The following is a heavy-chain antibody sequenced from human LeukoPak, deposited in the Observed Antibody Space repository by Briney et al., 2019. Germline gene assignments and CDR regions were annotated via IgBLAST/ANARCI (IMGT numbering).Heavy chain of an antibody. CDR3: ASKYLRGSELQKNNWFHP. Sequence: SVKVSCKASGGTFSSYAISWVRQAPGQGLEWMGGIIPIFGTANYAQKFQGRVTITADESTSTAYMELSSLRSEDTAVYYCASKYLRGSELQKNNWFHPRCHGTLVTVTS. V-gene: IGHV1-69*13. D-gene: IGHD2-21*01. CDR2: IIPIFGTA. J-gene: IGHJ5*02. CDR1: GGTFSSYA.